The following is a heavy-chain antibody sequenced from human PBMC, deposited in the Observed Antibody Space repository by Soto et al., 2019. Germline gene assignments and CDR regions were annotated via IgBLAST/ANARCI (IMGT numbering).Heavy chain of an antibody. CDR2: IYYSGST. J-gene: IGHJ5*02. V-gene: IGHV4-39*01. D-gene: IGHD3-3*02. CDR3: ASPKIAFYNWFDP. CDR1: GGSISSSSYY. Sequence: SETLSLACIVSGGSISSSSYYWGWIRQPPGKGLEWIGSIYYSGSTYYNPSLKSRVTISVDTSKNQFSLKLSSVTAADTAVYYCASPKIAFYNWFDPWGQGTLVTVS.